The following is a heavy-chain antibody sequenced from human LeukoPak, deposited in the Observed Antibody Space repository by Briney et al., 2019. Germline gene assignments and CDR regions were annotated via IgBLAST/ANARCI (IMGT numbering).Heavy chain of an antibody. D-gene: IGHD4-17*01. CDR3: ARALEYGDYDY. V-gene: IGHV3-13*01. J-gene: IGHJ4*02. CDR1: GFTLSSYD. Sequence: GGSLRLSCAASGFTLSSYDMHWVRQATGKGLEWVSAIGTAGDTYYPGSVKGRFTISRENAKNSLYLQMNSLRAGDTAVYYCARALEYGDYDYWGQGTLVTVSS. CDR2: IGTAGDT.